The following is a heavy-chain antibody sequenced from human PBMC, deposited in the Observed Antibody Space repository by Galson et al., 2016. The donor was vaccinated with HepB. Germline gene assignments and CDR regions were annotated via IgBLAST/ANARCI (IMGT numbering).Heavy chain of an antibody. CDR1: GGSLSGYF. J-gene: IGHJ4*02. CDR2: INHNGIA. D-gene: IGHD6-19*01. Sequence: SETLSLTCTVYGGSLSGYFWSWIRQSPGKGLEWLGEINHNGIANYNPSLKSRVTISLDTSKDQFSLRLTSVTAADSAIYYCATEKRYSRGWDVYWGQGALVAVSS. V-gene: IGHV4-34*01. CDR3: ATEKRYSRGWDVY.